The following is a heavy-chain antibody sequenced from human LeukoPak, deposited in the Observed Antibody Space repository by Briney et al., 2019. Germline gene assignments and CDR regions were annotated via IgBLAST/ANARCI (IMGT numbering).Heavy chain of an antibody. D-gene: IGHD3-10*01. CDR2: ISSSGSNI. CDR3: ARDTRGRGSGSYYESYDWFDP. Sequence: PGGSLRLSCAASGFTFSDYYMSWMRQAPGKGLEWVSYISSSGSNIYYADSVKGRFTISRDNAKNSLYLQMSSLRAEDTAVYYCARDTRGRGSGSYYESYDWFDPWGQGTLVTVSS. CDR1: GFTFSDYY. J-gene: IGHJ5*02. V-gene: IGHV3-11*01.